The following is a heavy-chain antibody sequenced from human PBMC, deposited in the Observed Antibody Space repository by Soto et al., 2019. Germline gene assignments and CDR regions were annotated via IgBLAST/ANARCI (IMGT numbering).Heavy chain of an antibody. D-gene: IGHD4-17*01. Sequence: QVQLMQSGAEVKKPGASVKVSCKASGYTFTSYDINWVRQATGQGLEWMGWMNPNSGNTGYAQKFQGRVTMTRNTSTSTAYMALSSLRAEDTAVYYCARSTNDYGDRHWGQGTLVTVSS. CDR3: ARSTNDYGDRH. CDR1: GYTFTSYD. V-gene: IGHV1-8*01. CDR2: MNPNSGNT. J-gene: IGHJ4*02.